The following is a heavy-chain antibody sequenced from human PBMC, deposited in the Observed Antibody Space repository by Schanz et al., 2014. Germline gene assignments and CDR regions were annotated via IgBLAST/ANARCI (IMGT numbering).Heavy chain of an antibody. D-gene: IGHD3-10*01. Sequence: EVQLVESGGGLVKPGGSLRLSCAASGFSFGTYAMSWVRQAPGKGLLWVSSISGTGGDDTYYADSVKGRFTISRDNSKNSLYLQMNSLRAEDTAVYYCARIGGSVFDYWAQGTLVTVSS. CDR1: GFSFGTYA. J-gene: IGHJ4*02. CDR3: ARIGGSVFDY. CDR2: ISGTGGDDT. V-gene: IGHV3-23*04.